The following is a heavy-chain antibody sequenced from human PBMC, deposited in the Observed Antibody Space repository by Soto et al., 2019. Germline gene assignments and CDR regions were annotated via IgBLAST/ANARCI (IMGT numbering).Heavy chain of an antibody. CDR1: GGSISSGGYY. J-gene: IGHJ4*02. Sequence: SETLSLTCTVSGGSISSGGYYWSWIRQHPGKGLEWIGYIYYSGSTYYNPSLKSRVTISVDTSKNQFSPKLSSVTAADTAVYYCARGWSTLGFDYWGQGTLVTVSS. D-gene: IGHD2-15*01. CDR2: IYYSGST. V-gene: IGHV4-31*03. CDR3: ARGWSTLGFDY.